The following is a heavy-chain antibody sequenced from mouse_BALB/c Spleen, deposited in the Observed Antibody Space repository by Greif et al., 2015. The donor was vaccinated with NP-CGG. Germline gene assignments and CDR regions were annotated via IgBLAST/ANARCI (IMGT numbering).Heavy chain of an antibody. Sequence: VQLQQPGAELVKPGASVKLSCTASGFNIKDTYMHWVKQRPEQGLEWIGRIDPANGNTKYDPKFQGKATITADTSSNTAYLQLSSLTSEDTAVYYCARYGNYGYYAMDYWGQGTSVTVSS. CDR3: ARYGNYGYYAMDY. CDR2: IDPANGNT. J-gene: IGHJ4*01. D-gene: IGHD2-10*02. CDR1: GFNIKDTY. V-gene: IGHV14-3*02.